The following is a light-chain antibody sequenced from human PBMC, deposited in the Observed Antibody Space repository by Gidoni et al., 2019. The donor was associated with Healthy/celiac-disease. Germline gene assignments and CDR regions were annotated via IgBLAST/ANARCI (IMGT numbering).Light chain of an antibody. Sequence: DIVMTQSPDSLAVSLGERATINCKSSQRVLYSSNNKNYLAWYQQKPGQPPKLLIYWASTRESGVPDRFSGSGSGTDFTLTIISLQAEDVAVYYCQQYYSTPPTFGQGTRLEIK. CDR3: QQYYSTPPT. CDR2: WAS. V-gene: IGKV4-1*01. CDR1: QRVLYSSNNKNY. J-gene: IGKJ5*01.